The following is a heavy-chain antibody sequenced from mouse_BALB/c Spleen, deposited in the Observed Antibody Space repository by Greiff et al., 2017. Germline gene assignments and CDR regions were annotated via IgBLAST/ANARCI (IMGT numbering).Heavy chain of an antibody. CDR1: GFTFSSYA. Sequence: EVKVVESGGGLVKPGGSLKLSCAASGFTFSSYAMSWVRQSPEKRLEWVAEISSGGSYTYYPDTVTGRFTISRDNAKNTLYLEMSSLRSEDTAMYYCAKLGRSRYFDVWGAGTTVTVSS. V-gene: IGHV5-9-4*01. CDR2: ISSGGSYT. J-gene: IGHJ1*01. D-gene: IGHD4-1*01. CDR3: AKLGRSRYFDV.